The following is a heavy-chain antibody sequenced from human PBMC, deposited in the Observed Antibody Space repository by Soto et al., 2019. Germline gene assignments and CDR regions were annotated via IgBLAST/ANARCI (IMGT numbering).Heavy chain of an antibody. V-gene: IGHV3-30-3*01. CDR3: ARDPPFIVATHYSYYGRDV. CDR1: GVTFSSYA. Sequence: QVHLVESGGGVVQPGRSLRLSCAASGVTFSSYAMHWVRQAPGKGLEWVAVISYAGSKKYYADSVKGRFTIARDNSKHILYLQMNSLLAEATAVYYCARDPPFIVATHYSYYGRDVWGQGTTVTVSS. D-gene: IGHD5-12*01. J-gene: IGHJ6*02. CDR2: ISYAGSKK.